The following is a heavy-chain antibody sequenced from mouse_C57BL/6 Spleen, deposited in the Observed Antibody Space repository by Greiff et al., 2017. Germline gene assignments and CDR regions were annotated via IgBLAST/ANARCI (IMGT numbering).Heavy chain of an antibody. Sequence: EVQLQQSGPELVKPGASVKMSCKASGYTFTDYYMHWVKQSHGKSLEWIGYINPNNGGTSYNQKFKGKATLTVNTSSSTAYMELRSLTSEDSAVYYCARYLYYFDYWGQGTTLTVSS. CDR2: INPNNGGT. J-gene: IGHJ2*01. CDR1: GYTFTDYY. CDR3: ARYLYYFDY. V-gene: IGHV1-22*01. D-gene: IGHD5-1*01.